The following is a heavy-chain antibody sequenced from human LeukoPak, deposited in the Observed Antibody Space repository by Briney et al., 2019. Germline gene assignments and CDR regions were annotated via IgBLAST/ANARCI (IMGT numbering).Heavy chain of an antibody. Sequence: GGSLRLSCAASGFTLSDNYMGWVRQAPGKGLEWGSIIYSGGTTYYADSVKGRFIISRDISKNTFYLQMNSLRVEDTAVFYCARALPAASHTSFDYWGQGTLVTVSS. V-gene: IGHV3-66*01. J-gene: IGHJ4*02. CDR2: IYSGGTT. D-gene: IGHD2-2*01. CDR1: GFTLSDNY. CDR3: ARALPAASHTSFDY.